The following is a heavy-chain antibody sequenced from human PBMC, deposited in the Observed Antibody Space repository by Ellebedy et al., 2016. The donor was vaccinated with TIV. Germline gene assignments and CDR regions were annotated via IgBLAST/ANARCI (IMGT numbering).Heavy chain of an antibody. V-gene: IGHV3-49*03. CDR3: AMAPSGSRNFDF. CDR2: IRTKQSGGTT. Sequence: GGSLRLSXIGSGFSFGDYAMSWFRQAPGKGLEWVSSIRTKQSGGTTEFAASLKDRFTISRDDSKGIAYLQMDSLKVEDTALYYCAMAPSGSRNFDFWGQGTLVTVSS. J-gene: IGHJ4*02. D-gene: IGHD6-13*01. CDR1: GFSFGDYA.